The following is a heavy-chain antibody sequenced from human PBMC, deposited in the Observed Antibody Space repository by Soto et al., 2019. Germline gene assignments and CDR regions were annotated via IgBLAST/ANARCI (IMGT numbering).Heavy chain of an antibody. D-gene: IGHD5-12*01. J-gene: IGHJ4*01. CDR2: IIPLLDTV. CDR3: ARGSPIGSEYSGYGGIDY. Sequence: SSVKVCCKDGGTFSTSSITWVRQAPGQGLEWMGRIIPLLDTVDYAQKFQGRVTITADKSTNTAYMDLTRLTFEDTAVYYCARGSPIGSEYSGYGGIDYRGQ. CDR1: GTFSTSS. V-gene: IGHV1-69*08.